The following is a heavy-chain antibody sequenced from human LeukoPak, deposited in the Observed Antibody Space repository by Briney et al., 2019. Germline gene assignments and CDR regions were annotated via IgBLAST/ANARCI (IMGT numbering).Heavy chain of an antibody. J-gene: IGHJ5*02. V-gene: IGHV4-4*07. CDR3: ARDLGYCSSTSCLNWFDP. Sequence: SETLSLTCSVSGGSISSYYWSWIRQPAGKGLEWIGRMYTSGSTNYNPSLKSRVTMSVDPSKNQFSLKLSSVTAADTAVYYCARDLGYCSSTSCLNWFDPWGQGTLVTVSS. D-gene: IGHD2-2*01. CDR2: MYTSGST. CDR1: GGSISSYY.